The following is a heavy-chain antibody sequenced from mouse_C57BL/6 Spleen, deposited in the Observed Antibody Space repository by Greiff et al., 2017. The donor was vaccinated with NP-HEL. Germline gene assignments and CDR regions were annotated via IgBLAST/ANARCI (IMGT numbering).Heavy chain of an antibody. Sequence: EVMLVESGGGLVKPGGSLKLSCAASGFTFSDYGMHWVRQAPEKGLEWVAYISSGSSTIYYADTVKGRFTISRDNAKNNLYLQMSHLKSEDTAMYYCARDETVVARAWFAYWGQGTLVTVSA. CDR3: ARDETVVARAWFAY. CDR1: GFTFSDYG. D-gene: IGHD1-1*01. CDR2: ISSGSSTI. J-gene: IGHJ3*01. V-gene: IGHV5-17*03.